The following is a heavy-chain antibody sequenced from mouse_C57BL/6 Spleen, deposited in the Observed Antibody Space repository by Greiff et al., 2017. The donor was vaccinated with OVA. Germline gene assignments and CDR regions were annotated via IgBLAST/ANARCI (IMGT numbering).Heavy chain of an antibody. CDR2: ISAGGSYT. Sequence: EVMLVESGGGLVKPGASLKLSCAASGFTFSSYAMSWVRQTPEKRLEWVATISAGGSYTYYPDHVKGRFTISRDNAKNNLYLQISHLKSEDTAMYYCAREASTMITHFDYWGQGTTLTVSS. J-gene: IGHJ2*01. V-gene: IGHV5-4*01. CDR3: AREASTMITHFDY. CDR1: GFTFSSYA. D-gene: IGHD2-4*01.